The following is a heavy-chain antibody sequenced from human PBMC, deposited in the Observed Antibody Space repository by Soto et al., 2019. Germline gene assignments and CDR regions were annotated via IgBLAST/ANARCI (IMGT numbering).Heavy chain of an antibody. J-gene: IGHJ6*02. V-gene: IGHV1-8*02. CDR2: MNPNSGNT. CDR1: GYTFTSYD. Sequence: GASVKVSCKASGYTFTSYDINWVRQATGQGLEWMGWMNPNSGNTGYAQKFQGRVTMTRNTSISTAYMELSSLRSEDTAVYYCATLGTMVRGVIKDYYYYYGMDVWGQGTTVTVSS. CDR3: ATLGTMVRGVIKDYYYYYGMDV. D-gene: IGHD3-10*01.